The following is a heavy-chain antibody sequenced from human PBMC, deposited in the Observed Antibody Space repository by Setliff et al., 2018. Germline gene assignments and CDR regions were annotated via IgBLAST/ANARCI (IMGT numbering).Heavy chain of an antibody. J-gene: IGHJ6*03. Sequence: PGGSLRLSCVTSGFAFTSYDMTWVRQAPGKGLEWVASINNGGVSADYTDSVKGRFTISRDNSRNTLYLQMNSLRAEDTAVYYCAKSPMTTRYYMDVWGKGTTVTVSS. V-gene: IGHV3-23*01. D-gene: IGHD4-17*01. CDR2: INNGGVSA. CDR1: GFAFTSYD. CDR3: AKSPMTTRYYMDV.